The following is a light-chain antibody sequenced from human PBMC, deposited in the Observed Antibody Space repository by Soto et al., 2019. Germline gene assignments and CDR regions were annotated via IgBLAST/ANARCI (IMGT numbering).Light chain of an antibody. V-gene: IGKV3-20*01. CDR3: HQYGYLPNT. Sequence: EIVLTQSPGTLSLSPGERATLSCRASRSVSSRYLAWYQQKPGQAPRLLIYGASSRATGIPDRFSGSGSGTDFTLTISRLEPEDFAVYHCHQYGYLPNTFGQGTKLEIK. CDR1: RSVSSRY. CDR2: GAS. J-gene: IGKJ2*01.